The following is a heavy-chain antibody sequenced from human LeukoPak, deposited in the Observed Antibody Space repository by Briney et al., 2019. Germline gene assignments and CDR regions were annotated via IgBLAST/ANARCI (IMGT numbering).Heavy chain of an antibody. CDR3: AGRIPYALIYY. V-gene: IGHV4-34*01. CDR2: INHSGST. CDR1: GGSFSGNY. J-gene: IGHJ4*02. Sequence: SGTLSLTCAEHGGSFSGNYWCWVCDRPGKRVGWIWQINHSGSTNYNPSLKSRATISVDTSKNRFYLSFSSVSAAQTPLYFSAGRIPYALIYYEGQGTLATVTA. D-gene: IGHD2-15*01.